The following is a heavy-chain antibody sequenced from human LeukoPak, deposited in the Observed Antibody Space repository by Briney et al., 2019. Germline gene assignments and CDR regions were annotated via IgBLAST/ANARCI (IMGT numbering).Heavy chain of an antibody. J-gene: IGHJ4*02. CDR2: IYTDGSST. CDR1: GFPFSTYW. V-gene: IGHV3-74*01. Sequence: GGSLRLSFAASGFPFSTYWMHWVRPAPGKGLVWVSRIYTDGSSTLYADSVKGRFTISRDNAKNTLYLQMNSLRAEDTAVYYCARGRYYYDSSGYYPDYWGQGTLVTVSS. D-gene: IGHD3-22*01. CDR3: ARGRYYYDSSGYYPDY.